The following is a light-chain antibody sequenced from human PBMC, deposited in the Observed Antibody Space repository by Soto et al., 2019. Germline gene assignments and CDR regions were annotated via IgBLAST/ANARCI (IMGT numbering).Light chain of an antibody. V-gene: IGLV1-40*01. CDR1: SSNIGAGYD. CDR2: SNN. J-gene: IGLJ1*01. Sequence: QSALTQPPSVSGAPGQRVTISCTGSSSNIGAGYDVHWYQRLPGTAPKVLIYSNNNRPSGVPDRFSGSKSGTSASLAITGLQAEDEAYYYCQSYDSSMSGSYVFGTGTKVTVL. CDR3: QSYDSSMSGSYV.